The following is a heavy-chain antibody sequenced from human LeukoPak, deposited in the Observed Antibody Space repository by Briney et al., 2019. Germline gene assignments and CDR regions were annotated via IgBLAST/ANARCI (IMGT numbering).Heavy chain of an antibody. V-gene: IGHV4-39*07. CDR3: ARVVVVPAAIGYYYYYMDV. J-gene: IGHJ6*03. CDR2: IYYSEST. CDR1: GGSISSSSYY. D-gene: IGHD2-2*01. Sequence: SETLSLTCTVSGGSISSSSYYWGWIRQPPGKGLEWFGSIYYSESTYYNPSLKSRFTITVDTSKNQFSLTLSSMTAPDPTVLCCARVVVVPAAIGYYYYYMDVWGKGTTVSVSS.